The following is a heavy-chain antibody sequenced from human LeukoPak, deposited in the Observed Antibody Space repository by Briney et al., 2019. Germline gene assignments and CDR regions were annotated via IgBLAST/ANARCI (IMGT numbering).Heavy chain of an antibody. CDR3: ARAGNYGDYVFYFDY. D-gene: IGHD4-17*01. CDR1: GYTFTGYY. J-gene: IGHJ4*02. CDR2: INPNSGGT. V-gene: IGHV1-2*02. Sequence: GASVKVSCKASGYTFTGYYMHWVRQAPGQGLEWMGWINPNSGGTNYAQKFQGRVTMTRDTSISTAYMELSRLRSDDTAVYYCARAGNYGDYVFYFDYWGQGTLVTVSS.